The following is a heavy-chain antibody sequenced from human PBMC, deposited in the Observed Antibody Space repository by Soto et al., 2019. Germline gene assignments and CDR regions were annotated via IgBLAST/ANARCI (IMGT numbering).Heavy chain of an antibody. Sequence: QVHLQESGPGLVKPSQTLSLICSVSGVSIDSGGYYWSWIRQRPGKGLEGIGYIYHRGGGTLYNPALNVRTAISTDTIKIHLLLDLASMTAADTAVHDCARDGGRFIGGTCLTNWGQGTLVTVSS. CDR2: IYHRGGGT. CDR3: ARDGGRFIGGTCLTN. D-gene: IGHD2-15*01. V-gene: IGHV4-31*03. J-gene: IGHJ4*02. CDR1: GVSIDSGGYY.